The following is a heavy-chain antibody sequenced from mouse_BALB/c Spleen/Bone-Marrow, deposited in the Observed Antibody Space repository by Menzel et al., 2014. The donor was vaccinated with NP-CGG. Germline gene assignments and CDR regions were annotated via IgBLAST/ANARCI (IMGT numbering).Heavy chain of an antibody. D-gene: IGHD1-1*01. Sequence: EVKLVESGAELVKPGASVKLSCTASGFNIKDTYMHWVKQRPEQGLEWIGRIDPANGNTKYDPKFQGKATITADTSSNTAYLQLSNLTSEDTAVYYCASYYYGSSGFAYWGQGTLVTVSA. CDR2: IDPANGNT. J-gene: IGHJ3*01. CDR1: GFNIKDTY. CDR3: ASYYYGSSGFAY. V-gene: IGHV14-3*02.